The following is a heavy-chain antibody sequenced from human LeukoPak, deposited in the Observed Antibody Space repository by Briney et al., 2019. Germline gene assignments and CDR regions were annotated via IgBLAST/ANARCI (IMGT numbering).Heavy chain of an antibody. J-gene: IGHJ6*02. D-gene: IGHD3-22*01. Sequence: ASVKVSCKASGYTFTGYYMHWVRQAPGQGLEWMGWINPNSGGTNYAQKFQGWVTMTRDTSISTAYMELSRLRSDDTAVYYCARGLYYDSSPYYYYGMDVWGQGTTVTVSS. CDR3: ARGLYYDSSPYYYYGMDV. CDR1: GYTFTGYY. CDR2: INPNSGGT. V-gene: IGHV1-2*04.